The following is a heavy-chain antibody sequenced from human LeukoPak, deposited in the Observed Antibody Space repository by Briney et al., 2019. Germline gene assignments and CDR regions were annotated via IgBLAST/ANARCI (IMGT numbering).Heavy chain of an antibody. Sequence: PGGSLRLSCAASGFTFSDYYMSWIRQAPGKGLEWVSYISSSGSTIYYADSVKGRFTISRDNAKNSLYLQMNSLRAEDTAVYYCARVGRKRKPGEKLRYSSSWRWFDPWGQGTLVTVSS. V-gene: IGHV3-11*04. D-gene: IGHD6-13*01. CDR2: ISSSGSTI. J-gene: IGHJ5*02. CDR3: ARVGRKRKPGEKLRYSSSWRWFDP. CDR1: GFTFSDYY.